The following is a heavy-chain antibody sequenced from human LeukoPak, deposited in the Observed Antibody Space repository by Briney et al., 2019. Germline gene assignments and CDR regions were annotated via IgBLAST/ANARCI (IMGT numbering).Heavy chain of an antibody. D-gene: IGHD3-10*01. CDR3: ARGSVRGEFGP. CDR1: GGSISSGTYY. J-gene: IGHJ5*02. Sequence: PSETLSLTCTVSGGSISSGTYYWSWIRQPAGKGLEWIGRFYTSGSTNYNPSLKSRVTISVDTSKNQFSLKLSSVTAADTAVYSCARGSVRGEFGPWGQGTLVTVSS. CDR2: FYTSGST. V-gene: IGHV4-61*02.